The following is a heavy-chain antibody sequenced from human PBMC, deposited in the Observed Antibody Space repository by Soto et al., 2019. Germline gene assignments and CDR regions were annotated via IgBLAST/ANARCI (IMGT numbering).Heavy chain of an antibody. Sequence: SETLSLTCTVSGGSISSSSYYWGWIRQPPGKGLEWIGSIYYSGSTYYNPSLKSRLTISVDTSKNQFSLKLSSVTAADTAVYYCARPRQSTVADFDYWGQGTLVTVSS. V-gene: IGHV4-39*01. CDR2: IYYSGST. CDR1: GGSISSSSYY. D-gene: IGHD4-17*01. CDR3: ARPRQSTVADFDY. J-gene: IGHJ4*02.